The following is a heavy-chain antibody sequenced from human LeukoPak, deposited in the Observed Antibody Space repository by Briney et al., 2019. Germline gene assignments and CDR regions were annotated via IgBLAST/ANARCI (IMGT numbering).Heavy chain of an antibody. V-gene: IGHV4-4*07. J-gene: IGHJ6*03. Sequence: KSSETLSLTCTVSGGSISSYYWSWIRQPAGKGLEWIGRIYTSGYTNSNPSLKSRVTMSVDTSKNQFSLKLSSVTAADTAVYYCAREPLWSGYSYYYYYMDVWGKGTTVTVSS. CDR2: IYTSGYT. CDR1: GGSISSYY. CDR3: AREPLWSGYSYYYYYMDV. D-gene: IGHD3-3*01.